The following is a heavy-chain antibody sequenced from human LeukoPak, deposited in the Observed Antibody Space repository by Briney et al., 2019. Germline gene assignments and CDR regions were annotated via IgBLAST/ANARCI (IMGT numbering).Heavy chain of an antibody. CDR1: GYTVTSYG. Sequence: ASVKVSCKASGYTVTSYGISWVRQAPGQGLEWMGWISAYNGNTNYAQKLQGRVTMTTDTSTSTAYMALRSLRSDDTAVYYCARESLLWFGELLGTTNWDYYGMDVWGQGTTVTVSS. J-gene: IGHJ6*02. V-gene: IGHV1-18*01. CDR3: ARESLLWFGELLGTTNWDYYGMDV. CDR2: ISAYNGNT. D-gene: IGHD3-10*01.